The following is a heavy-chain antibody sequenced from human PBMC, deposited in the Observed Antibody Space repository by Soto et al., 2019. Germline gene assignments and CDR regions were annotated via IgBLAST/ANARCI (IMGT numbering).Heavy chain of an antibody. Sequence: SETLSRTCTVSGGSFKSGSYSWSWIRQPPGKGLEWIGYVYHTGRTSYNPSLKSRVSISMDTSKNQFSLNLDSVTAADTAVYFCARDFAYFDSWGQGTLVTVSS. D-gene: IGHD3-3*01. CDR2: VYHTGRT. CDR1: GGSFKSGSYS. J-gene: IGHJ4*02. CDR3: ARDFAYFDS. V-gene: IGHV4-61*01.